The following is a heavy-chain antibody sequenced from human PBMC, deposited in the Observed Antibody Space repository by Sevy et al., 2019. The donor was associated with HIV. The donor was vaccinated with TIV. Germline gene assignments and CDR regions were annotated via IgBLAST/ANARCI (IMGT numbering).Heavy chain of an antibody. V-gene: IGHV4-30-4*01. CDR1: GGSISSGDYY. CDR3: AGGLQITFGGVILYYGMDV. D-gene: IGHD3-16*02. Sequence: SETLSLTCTVSGGSISSGDYYWSWIRQPPGKGLEWIGYIYYSGSTYYNPSLKSRVTISVDTSKNKFSLKLSSVTAADTAVYYCAGGLQITFGGVILYYGMDVWGQGTTVTVSS. J-gene: IGHJ6*02. CDR2: IYYSGST.